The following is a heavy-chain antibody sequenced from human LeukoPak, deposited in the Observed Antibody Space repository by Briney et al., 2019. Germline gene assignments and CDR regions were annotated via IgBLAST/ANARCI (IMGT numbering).Heavy chain of an antibody. D-gene: IGHD3-16*01. J-gene: IGHJ4*02. V-gene: IGHV1-24*01. CDR3: AASGGYFDY. Sequence: ASVKVSCKVSGYTLPELSIDWVRQAPGRGLEWMGGFDPENGETVSARRLQGRLTMTEDTSSDTAYMELSSLTSEDTAVYYCAASGGYFDYWGQGTLIPVSS. CDR2: FDPENGET. CDR1: GYTLPELS.